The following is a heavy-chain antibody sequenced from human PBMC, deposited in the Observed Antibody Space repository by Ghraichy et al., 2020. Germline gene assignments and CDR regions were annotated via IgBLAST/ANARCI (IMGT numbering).Heavy chain of an antibody. CDR2: MSTSGT. CDR3: ARGHCSGSSCFTWYFGL. J-gene: IGHJ2*01. V-gene: IGHV4-4*07. D-gene: IGHD2-2*02. CDR1: GGSISSYY. Sequence: SETLSLTCTVSGGSISSYYWSWIRQPAGKGLEWIGLMSTSGTNYNHSLKSRVTMSVDTSNNQFSLKLNSVTAADTAVYYCARGHCSGSSCFTWYFGLWGRGTLVTVSS.